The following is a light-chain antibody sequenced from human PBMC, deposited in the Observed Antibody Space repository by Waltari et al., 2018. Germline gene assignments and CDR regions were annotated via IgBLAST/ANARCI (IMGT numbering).Light chain of an antibody. CDR3: QAWDSSTML. Sequence: SYQLTQPPSVSVSPGQTASITCSGNQLGDKYTCWYQQKPGQSPVLVIYQDTKRPSGIPERFSGSNSGNTATLTISGTQAMDEADYYCQAWDSSTMLFGGGTKLTVL. J-gene: IGLJ2*01. V-gene: IGLV3-1*01. CDR1: QLGDKY. CDR2: QDT.